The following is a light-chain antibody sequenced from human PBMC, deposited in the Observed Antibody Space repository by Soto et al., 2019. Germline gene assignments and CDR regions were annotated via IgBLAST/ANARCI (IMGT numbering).Light chain of an antibody. V-gene: IGKV1-27*01. Sequence: DIQMTQSPSSLSASVGDRVTINCRASQGISNYVAWYQQKPGKPPKLLIYAASTLQSGVPSRFSGSGSGTDFTLTINSLQPEDVATYSCQKYSSVPVFGPGTKVDIK. CDR1: QGISNY. J-gene: IGKJ3*01. CDR3: QKYSSVPV. CDR2: AAS.